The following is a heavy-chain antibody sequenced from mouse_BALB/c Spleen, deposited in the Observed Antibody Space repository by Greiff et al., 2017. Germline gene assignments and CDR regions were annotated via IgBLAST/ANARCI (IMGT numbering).Heavy chain of an antibody. CDR1: GYTFTSYY. CDR3: TRKRVYDGYPYALDY. J-gene: IGHJ4*01. Sequence: VKLQESGAELVKPGASVKLSCKASGYTFTSYYMYWVKQRPGQGLEWIGEINPSNGGTNFNEKFKSKATLTVDKSSSTAYMQLSSLTSEDSAVYYCTRKRVYDGYPYALDYWGQGTSVTVSS. V-gene: IGHV1S81*02. D-gene: IGHD2-3*01. CDR2: INPSNGGT.